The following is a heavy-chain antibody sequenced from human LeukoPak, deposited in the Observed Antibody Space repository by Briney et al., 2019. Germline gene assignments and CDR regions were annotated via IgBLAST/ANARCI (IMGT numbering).Heavy chain of an antibody. CDR2: IIPIFGTA. Sequence: ASVKVSCKASGGTFSSYAISWVRQAPGQGLEWMGRIIPIFGTANYAQKFQGRVTITADKSTSTAYMELSSLRSEDTAVYYCASITVVKDGVYYFDYWGQGTLVTVSP. CDR1: GGTFSSYA. D-gene: IGHD4-23*01. CDR3: ASITVVKDGVYYFDY. J-gene: IGHJ4*02. V-gene: IGHV1-69*06.